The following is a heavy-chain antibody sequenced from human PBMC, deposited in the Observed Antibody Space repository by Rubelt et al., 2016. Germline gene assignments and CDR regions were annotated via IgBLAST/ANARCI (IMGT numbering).Heavy chain of an antibody. V-gene: IGHV3-33*06. D-gene: IGHD2/OR15-2a*01. CDR2: IWYDGSNK. CDR3: AKDASNFVRFWFDT. J-gene: IGHJ5*02. Sequence: HWVRQAPGKGLEWVAVIWYDGSNKYYADSVKGRFTISRDNSKNTLYLQMNSLRAEDTAVYYCAKDASNFVRFWFDTWGQGTLVTVSS.